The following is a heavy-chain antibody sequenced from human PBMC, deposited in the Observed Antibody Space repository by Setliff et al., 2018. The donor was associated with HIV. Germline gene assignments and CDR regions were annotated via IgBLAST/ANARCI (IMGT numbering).Heavy chain of an antibody. V-gene: IGHV3-48*03. CDR3: ARGGPLEWSYYPRPNWFDP. Sequence: LSLSCAASGFSFSIYEMNWVRQVPGKGLEWLSYISGSGHAIYYADSLRGRFTISRDNAKNSLYLQMNSLRVEDTAVYYCARGGPLEWSYYPRPNWFDPWGQGTLVTVSS. J-gene: IGHJ5*02. CDR1: GFSFSIYE. D-gene: IGHD3-3*01. CDR2: ISGSGHAI.